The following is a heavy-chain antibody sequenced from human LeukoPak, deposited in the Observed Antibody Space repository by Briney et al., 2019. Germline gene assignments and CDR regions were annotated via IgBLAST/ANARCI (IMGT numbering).Heavy chain of an antibody. CDR3: ARVRRRSTGYCFDL. CDR1: GASIINSRYY. D-gene: IGHD2-2*01. CDR2: VYHSGNT. J-gene: IGHJ5*02. Sequence: PSETLSLTCTLSGASIINSRYYWAWLRQPPGKGLDWIGSVYHSGNTYDSSSLKSRITFSVDTSKNQFSLKLISVSAADTAKYFCARVRRRSTGYCFDLWGRGTQVTVAS. V-gene: IGHV4-39*07.